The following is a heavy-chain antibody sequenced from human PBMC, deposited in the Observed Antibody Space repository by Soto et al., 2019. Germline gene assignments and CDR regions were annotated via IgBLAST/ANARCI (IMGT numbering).Heavy chain of an antibody. J-gene: IGHJ4*02. Sequence: SETLSLTCTVSGGSISSYYWSWIRQPPGKGLEWIRFIYYSGSTNYNPSLKSRVTISVDTSKNQFSLKLSSVTTADTAVYYCARDGADYYDSSGYRLYYFDSWGQGALVTVSS. D-gene: IGHD3-22*01. V-gene: IGHV4-59*01. CDR3: ARDGADYYDSSGYRLYYFDS. CDR1: GGSISSYY. CDR2: IYYSGST.